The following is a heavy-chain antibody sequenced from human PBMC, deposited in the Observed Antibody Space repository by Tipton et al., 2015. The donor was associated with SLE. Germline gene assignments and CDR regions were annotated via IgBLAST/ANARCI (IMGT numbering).Heavy chain of an antibody. CDR1: GGSINVYY. Sequence: TLSLTCSVSGGSINVYYWSWVRQPPGKGLEWIGSVYYSGKTSYNPSLMSRVIISEDTSTNQFSLILSSVTAADTAVYYCATSDFYGSGQGLDVWGQGTTVTVSS. CDR3: ATSDFYGSGQGLDV. CDR2: VYYSGKT. D-gene: IGHD3-10*01. J-gene: IGHJ6*02. V-gene: IGHV4-59*12.